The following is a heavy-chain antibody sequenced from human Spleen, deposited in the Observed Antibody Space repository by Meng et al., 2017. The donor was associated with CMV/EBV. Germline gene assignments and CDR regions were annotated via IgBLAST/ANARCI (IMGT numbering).Heavy chain of an antibody. CDR2: IKQDGSEK. CDR1: GFTFSSYW. Sequence: GESLKISCAASGFTFSSYWMSWVRQAPGKGLEWVANIKQDGSEKYYVDSVKGRFTISRDNAKNSLYLQMKSLRVEDTALYYCARDPGFGVAVGGDYWGQGILVTVSS. V-gene: IGHV3-7*03. CDR3: ARDPGFGVAVGGDY. D-gene: IGHD3-3*01. J-gene: IGHJ4*02.